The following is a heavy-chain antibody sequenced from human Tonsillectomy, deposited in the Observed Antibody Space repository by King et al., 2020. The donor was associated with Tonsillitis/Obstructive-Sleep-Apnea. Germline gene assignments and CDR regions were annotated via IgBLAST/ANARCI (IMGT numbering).Heavy chain of an antibody. CDR3: ARDGDSDYDKISPTFFDY. J-gene: IGHJ4*02. Sequence: VQLVESGGGVVQPGRSLRLSCAASGFTFSTYAMHWVRQAPGKGLKWVAVISYDGSNKYYADSVKDRFTISRDNSRNTLYLRMNSLRPEDAAVYYCARDGDSDYDKISPTFFDYWGQGTLVTVSS. V-gene: IGHV3-30*04. CDR2: ISYDGSNK. CDR1: GFTFSTYA. D-gene: IGHD5-12*01.